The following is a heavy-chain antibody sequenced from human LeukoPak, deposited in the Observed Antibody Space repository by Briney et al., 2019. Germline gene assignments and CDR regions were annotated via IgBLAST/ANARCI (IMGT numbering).Heavy chain of an antibody. J-gene: IGHJ4*02. CDR2: ISGSGGST. Sequence: GGSLRLSCAASGFTFSSYAMSWVRQAPGTGLEWVTAISGSGGSTYYADSVKGRFTISRDNSKNTLYLQMNSLRAEDTAVYYCAKDIASYGRRVFDYWGQGTLVTVSS. V-gene: IGHV3-23*01. D-gene: IGHD5-18*01. CDR3: AKDIASYGRRVFDY. CDR1: GFTFSSYA.